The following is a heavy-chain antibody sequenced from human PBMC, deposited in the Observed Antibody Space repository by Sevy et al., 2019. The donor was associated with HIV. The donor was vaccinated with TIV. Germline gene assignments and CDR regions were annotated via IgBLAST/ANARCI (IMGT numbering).Heavy chain of an antibody. CDR2: ISNDGGNQ. D-gene: IGHD5-12*01. Sequence: GGSLRLSCAASGFSFSTHAMHWVRQAPGKGLEWVAVISNDGGNQYYADSVKGRFTISRDNSKNTVYLQMNSLRAEDTAVYYCAKDVSDGYNYFLDFWGQGALVTVSS. CDR1: GFSFSTHA. V-gene: IGHV3-30*18. CDR3: AKDVSDGYNYFLDF. J-gene: IGHJ4*02.